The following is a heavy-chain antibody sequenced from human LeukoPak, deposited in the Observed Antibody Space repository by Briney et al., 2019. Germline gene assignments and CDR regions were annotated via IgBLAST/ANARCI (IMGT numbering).Heavy chain of an antibody. D-gene: IGHD1-1*01. CDR2: ISSSSAYI. V-gene: IGHV3-21*01. Sequence: KSGRSLRLSCAASGFTFSSYSMNWVRQAPGKGLEWVSSISSSSAYIYYADSVKGRFTISRDNAKNSLYLQLNSLRAEDTAVYYCARESTTKWFDPWGQGTLVTVSS. J-gene: IGHJ5*02. CDR1: GFTFSSYS. CDR3: ARESTTKWFDP.